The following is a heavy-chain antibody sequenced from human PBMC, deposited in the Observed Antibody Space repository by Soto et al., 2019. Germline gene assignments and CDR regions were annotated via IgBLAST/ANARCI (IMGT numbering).Heavy chain of an antibody. CDR3: ASRFYTPAVFFDF. J-gene: IGHJ4*02. CDR1: GGSISDHY. V-gene: IGHV4-59*03. Sequence: SETLSLTCTGSGGSISDHYYMWIRQSPGKGLEYIGYIHNGGSTNYNPSLKSRVIISVDTSKNQFSLKLTSVTAADTAVYYCASRFYTPAVFFDFWGKATSVTVSS. D-gene: IGHD2-2*02. CDR2: IHNGGST.